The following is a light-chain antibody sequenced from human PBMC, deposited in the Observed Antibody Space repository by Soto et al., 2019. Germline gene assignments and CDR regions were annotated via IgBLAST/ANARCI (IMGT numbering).Light chain of an antibody. Sequence: QSVLTQPASVSGSPGQSITISCTRTSSDVGSYNFVSWYQQRPGEVPKVMIYEVSKRPSGVSDRFSGSKSSNTASLTVSGLQAEDEAHYYCCADAGRSTYVFGTGTKVTVL. CDR3: CADAGRSTYV. CDR2: EVS. CDR1: SSDVGSYNF. J-gene: IGLJ1*01. V-gene: IGLV2-23*02.